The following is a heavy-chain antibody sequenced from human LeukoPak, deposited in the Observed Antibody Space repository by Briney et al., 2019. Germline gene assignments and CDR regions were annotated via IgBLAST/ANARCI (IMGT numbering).Heavy chain of an antibody. J-gene: IGHJ3*02. Sequence: GPLSLSCPASGFTFSSYAMSWVRQPPGKGLEWIGEIYHSGSTNYNPSLKSRVTISVYKSKDQFSMKLSSVTAADTAVYYCAREWYDSSGYWHACDIWGQGTMVTVSS. CDR1: GFTFSSYAM. CDR3: AREWYDSSGYWHACDI. CDR2: IYHSGST. D-gene: IGHD3-22*01. V-gene: IGHV4-4*02.